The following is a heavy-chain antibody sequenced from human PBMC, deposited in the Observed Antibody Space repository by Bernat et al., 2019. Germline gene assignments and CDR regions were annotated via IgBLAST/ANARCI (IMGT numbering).Heavy chain of an antibody. Sequence: EVQLVVSGGGLVQPGGSLRLSCAASGFTFSSYWMSWVRLAPGKGLEWLANIKQDGSEKYYVDSVKGRFTISRDNAKNSLYLKMNSMGAEDTAVYYCARECPYSSSTSDYWGQGTLVTVSS. CDR2: IKQDGSEK. CDR1: GFTFSSYW. CDR3: ARECPYSSSTSDY. J-gene: IGHJ4*02. D-gene: IGHD6-6*01. V-gene: IGHV3-7*01.